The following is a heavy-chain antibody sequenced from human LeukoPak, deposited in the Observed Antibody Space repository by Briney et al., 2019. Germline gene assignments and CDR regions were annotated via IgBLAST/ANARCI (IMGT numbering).Heavy chain of an antibody. Sequence: GGSLRLSCAASGFTFSSYSMNWVRQAPGKGLEWVSSISIRSTYKYYAESVKGRFTVSRDDVKNSLYLQMNSLRDEDTALYYCARGVGTGYYLQWFDPWGQGTQVTVSS. CDR2: ISIRSTYK. CDR1: GFTFSSYS. V-gene: IGHV3-21*01. J-gene: IGHJ5*02. D-gene: IGHD3-22*01. CDR3: ARGVGTGYYLQWFDP.